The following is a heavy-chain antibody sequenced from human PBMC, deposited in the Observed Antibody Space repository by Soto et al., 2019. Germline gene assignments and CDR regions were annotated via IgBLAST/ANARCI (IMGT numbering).Heavy chain of an antibody. J-gene: IGHJ6*02. V-gene: IGHV4-59*01. CDR1: GGSISSYY. Sequence: SETLSLTCTVSGGSISSYYWSWIRQPPGKGLEWIGYIYYSGSTNYNPSLKSRVTISVDTSKNQFSLKLSSVTAADTAVYYCARGGCTNGVCYTTYYYYGMDVWGQGTTVTVSS. D-gene: IGHD2-8*01. CDR3: ARGGCTNGVCYTTYYYYGMDV. CDR2: IYYSGST.